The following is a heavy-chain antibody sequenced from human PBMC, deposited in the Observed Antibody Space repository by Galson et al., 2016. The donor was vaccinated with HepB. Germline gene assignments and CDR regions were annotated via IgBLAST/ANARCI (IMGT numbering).Heavy chain of an antibody. V-gene: IGHV3-7*04. CDR2: IKEDGSEK. Sequence: SLRLSCAGSGFTLSRYWMSWVRQAPGKGLEWVANIKEDGSEKKYVDSVKGRFTISRDSAKNSVYLQMNSLRAEDTAVYYCTRDIAAFGGVMEWGQGTLVTISS. CDR1: GFTLSRYW. J-gene: IGHJ4*02. D-gene: IGHD3-16*01. CDR3: TRDIAAFGGVME.